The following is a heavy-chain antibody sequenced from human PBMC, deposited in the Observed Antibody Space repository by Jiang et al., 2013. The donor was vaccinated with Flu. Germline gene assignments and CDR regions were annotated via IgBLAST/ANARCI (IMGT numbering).Heavy chain of an antibody. J-gene: IGHJ4*02. CDR2: INWNGGST. V-gene: IGHV3-20*03. Sequence: GKGLEWVSGINWNGGSTGYADSVKGRFTISRDNAKNSLYLQMNSLRAEDTALYYCARTRVGTTTRCYFDYWGQGTLVTVSS. D-gene: IGHD1-26*01. CDR3: ARTRVGTTTRCYFDY.